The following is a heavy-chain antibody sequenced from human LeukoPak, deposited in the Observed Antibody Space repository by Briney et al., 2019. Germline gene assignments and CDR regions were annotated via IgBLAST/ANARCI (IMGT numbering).Heavy chain of an antibody. Sequence: GGSLGLSCAASGFTFSRFWMSWVRQAPGKGLEWVANIKLDGSERYYVDSVKGRFTISRDNAKNSLSLQMNSLRAEDTAVYYCARAGYYDSSGYYYSTVFDYWGQGTLVTVSS. V-gene: IGHV3-7*01. CDR2: IKLDGSER. CDR3: ARAGYYDSSGYYYSTVFDY. D-gene: IGHD3-22*01. J-gene: IGHJ4*02. CDR1: GFTFSRFW.